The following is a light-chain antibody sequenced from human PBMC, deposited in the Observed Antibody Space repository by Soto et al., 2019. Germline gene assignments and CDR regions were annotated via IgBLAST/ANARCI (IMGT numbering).Light chain of an antibody. CDR2: KAS. V-gene: IGKV1-5*03. CDR1: QSISSW. CDR3: QQYNSYPLT. Sequence: DIQMTQSPSTLSASVGDRVTITCRASQSISSWLAWYQQKPGKAPKLLIYKASSLESGVPSRFSGSESGTEFTLTISSLQPDDFATYYCQQYNSYPLTFGQGTRLEIK. J-gene: IGKJ5*01.